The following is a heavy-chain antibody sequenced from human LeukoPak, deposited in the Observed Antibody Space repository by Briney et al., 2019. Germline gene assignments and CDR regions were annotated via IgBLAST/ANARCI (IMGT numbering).Heavy chain of an antibody. CDR1: GFTFSGYW. CDR2: IKQDGSDK. V-gene: IGHV3-7*01. J-gene: IGHJ3*02. CDR3: ARDAAPQGITMFWTI. Sequence: GGSLRLSCAASGFTFSGYWMSWVRQAPGKGLEWVAHIKQDGSDKYYVDSVKGRFTISRDNAKNSLYLQMNSLRAEDTAVYYCARDAAPQGITMFWTIWGHGTMVSVSS. D-gene: IGHD3-10*02.